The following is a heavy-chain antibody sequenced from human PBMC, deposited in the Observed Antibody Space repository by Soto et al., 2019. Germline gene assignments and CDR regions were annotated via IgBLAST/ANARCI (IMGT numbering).Heavy chain of an antibody. Sequence: QVQLVESGAEVKKPGSSVKVSCTASGGTFSSYTIRWVRQAPGQGLEWVGRIIPILGIANYAQKFQGRVTITENKSTNTAYREQGGLRSEDTAVYCCAGGSMSWYEYYYYGIGGWGPGTTVTVS. CDR3: AGGSMSWYEYYYYGIGG. J-gene: IGHJ6*01. CDR1: GGTFSSYT. D-gene: IGHD6-13*01. CDR2: IIPILGIA. V-gene: IGHV1-69*02.